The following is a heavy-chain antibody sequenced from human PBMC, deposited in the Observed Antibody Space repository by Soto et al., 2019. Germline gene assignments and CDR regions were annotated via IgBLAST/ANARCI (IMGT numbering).Heavy chain of an antibody. Sequence: GGSLRLSCAASGFTFSSYGMHWVRQAPGKGLEWVAVIWYDGSNKYYADSVKGRFTISRDNSKNTLYLQMNSLRAEDTAVYYCAGREGYFQHWGQGTLVTVSS. V-gene: IGHV3-33*01. CDR1: GFTFSSYG. J-gene: IGHJ1*01. D-gene: IGHD1-26*01. CDR2: IWYDGSNK. CDR3: AGREGYFQH.